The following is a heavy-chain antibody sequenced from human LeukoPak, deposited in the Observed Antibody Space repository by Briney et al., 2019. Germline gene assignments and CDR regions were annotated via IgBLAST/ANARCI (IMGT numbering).Heavy chain of an antibody. CDR3: ARQSAAAQYTNWFDP. V-gene: IGHV5-51*01. CDR2: IYPADSDT. Sequence: GESLKISCKGSGYSFASFWIGWVRQMPGKGLEWMGVIYPADSDTRYSPSFQGQVTTSADKSTSTAYLQWSTLKASDTAIYYCARQSAAAQYTNWFDPWGQGTLVTVSS. J-gene: IGHJ5*02. D-gene: IGHD2-2*01. CDR1: GYSFASFW.